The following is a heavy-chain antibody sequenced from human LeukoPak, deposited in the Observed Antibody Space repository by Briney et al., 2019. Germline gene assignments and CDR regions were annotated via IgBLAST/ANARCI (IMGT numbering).Heavy chain of an antibody. Sequence: GGSLRLSCAASGFTFSSYAMSWVRQAPGKALDWVSTISGSGVGTYYADSVKGRFTISRDNSETTLYLQMNSLRADDTAVYYCAKLDRGDFWSGYPGHFDYWGQGTLVTVSS. V-gene: IGHV3-23*01. CDR2: ISGSGVGT. CDR1: GFTFSSYA. D-gene: IGHD3-3*01. J-gene: IGHJ4*02. CDR3: AKLDRGDFWSGYPGHFDY.